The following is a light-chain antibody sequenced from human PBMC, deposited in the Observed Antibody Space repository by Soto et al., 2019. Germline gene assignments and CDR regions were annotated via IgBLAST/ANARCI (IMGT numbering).Light chain of an antibody. CDR1: SSDVGGYNY. J-gene: IGLJ2*01. Sequence: QSALTQPRSVSGSPGQSATISCTGTSSDVGGYNYVSWYQQHPDKAPKLMIYDVSKRPSGVPDRFSGSKSGNTASLTISGLQAEDEADYYCCSYAGSWRVFGGGTKVTVL. V-gene: IGLV2-11*01. CDR3: CSYAGSWRV. CDR2: DVS.